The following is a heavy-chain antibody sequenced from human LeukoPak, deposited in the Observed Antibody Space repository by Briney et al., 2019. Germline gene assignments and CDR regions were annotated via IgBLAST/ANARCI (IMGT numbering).Heavy chain of an antibody. CDR2: IYYSGST. D-gene: IGHD3-3*01. Sequence: PSETLSLTCTVSGGSISSSSYYWGWIRQPPGKGLEWIGSIYYSGSTYYDPSLKSRVTISVDTSKNQFSLKLSSVTAADTAVYYCARQRNNVLRFLEWLNYWGQGTLVTVSS. V-gene: IGHV4-39*01. J-gene: IGHJ4*02. CDR1: GGSISSSSYY. CDR3: ARQRNNVLRFLEWLNY.